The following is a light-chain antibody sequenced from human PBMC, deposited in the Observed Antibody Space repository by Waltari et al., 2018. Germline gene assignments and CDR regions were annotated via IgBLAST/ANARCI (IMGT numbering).Light chain of an antibody. J-gene: IGLJ3*02. CDR1: STTIVAASN. CDR3: QSYDIGLSGSRV. V-gene: IGLV1-40*01. CDR2: CNR. Sequence: LLTHPPSASGAPGQRVTISCTGSSTTIVAASNVPCYHQLPGTAPKLPTYCNRNRPAEVPDRFTCSKSGTSACLAITGLEAGDGADYSFQSYDIGLSGSRVFGGGTKLTVL.